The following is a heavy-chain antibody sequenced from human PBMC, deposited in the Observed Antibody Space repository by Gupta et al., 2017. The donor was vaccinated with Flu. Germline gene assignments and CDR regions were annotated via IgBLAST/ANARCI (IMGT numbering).Heavy chain of an antibody. Sequence: MSWVGQAPGEGLEWVSALSGSGGSTNYGDDGKGRFTIYRDNSKVALYVDMNRPREEAMAVDYCAEWGGEQISSHLGYWGRGTLVTVSS. J-gene: IGHJ4*02. CDR3: AEWGGEQISSHLGY. V-gene: IGHV3-23*01. D-gene: IGHD2-21*01. CDR2: LSGSGGST.